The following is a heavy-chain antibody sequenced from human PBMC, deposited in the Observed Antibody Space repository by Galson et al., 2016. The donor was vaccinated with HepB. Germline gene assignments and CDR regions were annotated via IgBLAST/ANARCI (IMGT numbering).Heavy chain of an antibody. D-gene: IGHD2-15*01. Sequence: SVKVSCKASGVTLSSNAVSWVRQAPGQGLELMGGIIPILGTANYAQKFQGRVTITADESTRTAYMELSSLRAEDTAVYYCARGGYCTGGSCYSDYGMDVWGQGTTVTVSS. CDR1: GVTLSSNA. CDR3: ARGGYCTGGSCYSDYGMDV. V-gene: IGHV1-69*13. J-gene: IGHJ6*02. CDR2: IIPILGTA.